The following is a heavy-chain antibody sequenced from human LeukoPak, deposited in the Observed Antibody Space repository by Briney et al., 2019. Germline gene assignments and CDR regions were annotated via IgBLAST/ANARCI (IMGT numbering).Heavy chain of an antibody. Sequence: SETLSLTCAVSGHSITGGYYWSWIRQPPGKGLEWIGYIYYSGSTNYNPSLKSRVTISVDTSKNQFSLKLSSVTAADTAVYYCARGRDGYGDNWFDPWGQGTLVTVSS. J-gene: IGHJ5*02. CDR3: ARGRDGYGDNWFDP. D-gene: IGHD5-24*01. CDR1: GHSITGGYY. CDR2: IYYSGST. V-gene: IGHV4-61*08.